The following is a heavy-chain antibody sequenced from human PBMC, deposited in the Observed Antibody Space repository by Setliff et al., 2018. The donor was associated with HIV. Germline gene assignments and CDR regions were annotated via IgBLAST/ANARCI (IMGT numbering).Heavy chain of an antibody. CDR3: ARDPGRYNGMDV. D-gene: IGHD1-20*01. CDR1: GFTFTSYA. J-gene: IGHJ6*02. Sequence: GGSLRLSCAASGFTFTSYAMNWVRQAPGKGLEWVSSISGSGSTTYYADSVKGRLTISRDNSQNTLYLQMNSLRAEDTAVYYCARDPGRYNGMDVWGQGTTVTVSS. CDR2: ISGSGSTT. V-gene: IGHV3-23*01.